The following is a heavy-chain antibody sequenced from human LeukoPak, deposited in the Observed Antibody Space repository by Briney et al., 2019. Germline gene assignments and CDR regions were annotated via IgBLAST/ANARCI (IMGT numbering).Heavy chain of an antibody. Sequence: PGGSLRLSCAASGFTFSSYSMNWVRQAPGKGLEWVSSISSSSSYIYYADSVKGRFTISRDNAKNSLYLQMNSLRAEDTAVYYCASPIAVAGTAYYYGMVVWGQGTTVTVSS. CDR1: GFTFSSYS. CDR3: ASPIAVAGTAYYYGMVV. D-gene: IGHD6-19*01. J-gene: IGHJ6*01. V-gene: IGHV3-21*01. CDR2: ISSSSSYI.